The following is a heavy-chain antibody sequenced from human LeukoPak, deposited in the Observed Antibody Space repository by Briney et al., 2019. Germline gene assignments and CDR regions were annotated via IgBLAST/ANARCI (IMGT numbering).Heavy chain of an antibody. CDR3: ARRGSSSWYVFDY. D-gene: IGHD6-13*01. Sequence: SETLSLTCTVSGGSISSSSYYWGWIRQPPGKGLEWIGSIYYSGSTYYNPSLKSRVTISVDTSKNQFSLKLSSVTAADTAVYYCARRGSSSWYVFDYWGQGTLVTVSS. CDR2: IYYSGST. CDR1: GGSISSSSYY. V-gene: IGHV4-39*07. J-gene: IGHJ4*02.